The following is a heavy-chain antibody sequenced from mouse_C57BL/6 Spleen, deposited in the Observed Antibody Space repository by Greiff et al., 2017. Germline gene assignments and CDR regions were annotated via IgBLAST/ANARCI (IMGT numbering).Heavy chain of an antibody. CDR1: GYAFSSYW. V-gene: IGHV1-80*01. CDR2: IYPGDGDT. J-gene: IGHJ4*01. CDR3: ARGSPTGAMDY. Sequence: VQLVESGAELVKPGASVKISCKASGYAFSSYWMNWVKQRPGKGLEWIGQIYPGDGDTNYNGKFKGKATLTADKSSSTAYMQLSSLTSEDSAVYFCARGSPTGAMDYWGQGTSVTVSS.